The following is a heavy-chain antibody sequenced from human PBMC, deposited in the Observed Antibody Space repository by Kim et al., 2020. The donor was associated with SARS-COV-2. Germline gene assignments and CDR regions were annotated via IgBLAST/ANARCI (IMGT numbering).Heavy chain of an antibody. Sequence: GGSLRLSCAASGFTFSSYGMHWVRQAPGKGLEWVAVISYDGSNKYYADSVKGRFTISRDNSKNTLYLQMNSLRAEDTAVYYCANYPFLYGSGSYVSPYYYYGMDVWGQGTTVTVSS. CDR3: ANYPFLYGSGSYVSPYYYYGMDV. CDR2: ISYDGSNK. V-gene: IGHV3-30*18. D-gene: IGHD3-10*01. J-gene: IGHJ6*02. CDR1: GFTFSSYG.